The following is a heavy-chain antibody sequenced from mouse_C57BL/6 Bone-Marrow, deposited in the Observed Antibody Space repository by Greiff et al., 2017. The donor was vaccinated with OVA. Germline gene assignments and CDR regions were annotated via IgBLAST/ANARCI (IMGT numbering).Heavy chain of an antibody. CDR1: GYTFTSYW. V-gene: IGHV1-50*01. CDR3: ARGGDYDSWFAY. D-gene: IGHD2-4*01. J-gene: IGHJ3*01. Sequence: QVQLQQPGAELVKPGASVKLSCKASGYTFTSYWMQWVKQRPGQGLEWIGEIDPSDSYTNYNQKFKGKATLSVDTSSSTAYMQLSSLTSEDSAVYYCARGGDYDSWFAYWGQGTLVTVSA. CDR2: IDPSDSYT.